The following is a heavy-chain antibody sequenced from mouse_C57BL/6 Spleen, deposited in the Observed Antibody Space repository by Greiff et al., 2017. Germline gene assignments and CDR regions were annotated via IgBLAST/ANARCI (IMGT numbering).Heavy chain of an antibody. CDR3: ATIAPYWYFDV. CDR2: IHPSDRDT. V-gene: IGHV1-74*01. Sequence: QVQLQQPGAELVKPGASVKVSCKASGYTFTSYWMHWVKQRPGQGLEWIGRIHPSDRDTNYNQKFKGKATLTVDKSSSTAYIQLSSLASAESAVYYCATIAPYWYFDVWGTGTTVTVSS. J-gene: IGHJ1*03. CDR1: GYTFTSYW.